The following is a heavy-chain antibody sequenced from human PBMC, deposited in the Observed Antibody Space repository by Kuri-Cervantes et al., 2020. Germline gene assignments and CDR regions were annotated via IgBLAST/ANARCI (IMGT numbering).Heavy chain of an antibody. CDR1: GYTFTSYD. D-gene: IGHD3-3*01. CDR3: AAGESGSYFDY. J-gene: IGHJ4*02. V-gene: IGHV1-8*03. CDR2: MNPNSGNT. Sequence: ASVKVCKASGYTFTSYDINWVRQATGQGLEWMGWMNPNSGNTGYAQKFQGRVTITRDTSASTAYMELSSLRSEDTAVYYCAAGESGSYFDYWGQGTLVTVSS.